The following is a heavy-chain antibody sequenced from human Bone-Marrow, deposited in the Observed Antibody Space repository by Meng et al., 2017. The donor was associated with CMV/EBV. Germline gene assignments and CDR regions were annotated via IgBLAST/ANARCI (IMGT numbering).Heavy chain of an antibody. D-gene: IGHD6-6*01. CDR2: IYPGDSDT. Sequence: GESLKISCKGSGYSFTSYWIGWVRQMPGKGLEWMGIIYPGDSDTRYSPSFQGQVTISADKSISTAYLQWSSLKASDTAMYYCARRAHSSFDFREERHYGMDVWGQGPTVTVYS. J-gene: IGHJ6*02. CDR3: ARRAHSSFDFREERHYGMDV. CDR1: GYSFTSYW. V-gene: IGHV5-51*01.